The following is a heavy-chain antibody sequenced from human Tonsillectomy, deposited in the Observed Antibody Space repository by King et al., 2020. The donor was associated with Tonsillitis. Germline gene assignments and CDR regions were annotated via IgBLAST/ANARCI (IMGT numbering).Heavy chain of an antibody. J-gene: IGHJ4*02. D-gene: IGHD4-17*01. CDR2: IYSGGSST. Sequence: VQLVESGGGLVQPGGSLRLSCAASGFTFSSYAMSWVRQAPGKGLEWVSVIYSGGSSTYYADSVKGRFTISRDNSKNTLYLQMNSLRAEDTAVYYCAKLDYDYGDFIVFDYWGQGTLVTVSS. CDR3: AKLDYDYGDFIVFDY. CDR1: GFTFSSYA. V-gene: IGHV3-23*03.